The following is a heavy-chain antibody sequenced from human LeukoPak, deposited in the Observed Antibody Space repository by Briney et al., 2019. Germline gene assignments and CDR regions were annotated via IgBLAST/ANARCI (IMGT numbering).Heavy chain of an antibody. Sequence: SETLSLTCTVSGGSISSYYWSWIRQPAGKGLEWIGRIYTSGSTNYNPSLKGRVTMSVDTSKNQFSLKLSSVTAADTAVYYCAREYLVGAISDAFDIWGQGTMVTVSS. V-gene: IGHV4-4*07. D-gene: IGHD1-26*01. CDR3: AREYLVGAISDAFDI. J-gene: IGHJ3*02. CDR2: IYTSGST. CDR1: GGSISSYY.